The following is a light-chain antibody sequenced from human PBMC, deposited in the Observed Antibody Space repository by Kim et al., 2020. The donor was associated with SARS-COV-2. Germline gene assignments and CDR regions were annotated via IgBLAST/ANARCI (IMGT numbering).Light chain of an antibody. CDR1: QDIRNR. CDR2: DTS. V-gene: IGKV1-33*01. Sequence: DIQMTQSPSSLSAFVGDRVTITCQASQDIRNRLNWYQQKPGKVPNLLIYDTSDVQTGVPSRFSGSGSGTGFTFTISSLQPEDIATYYCQQYGERPLTFGGGTKVDIK. J-gene: IGKJ4*01. CDR3: QQYGERPLT.